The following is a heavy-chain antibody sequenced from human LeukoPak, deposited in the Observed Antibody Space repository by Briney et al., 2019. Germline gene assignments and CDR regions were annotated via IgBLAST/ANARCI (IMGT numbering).Heavy chain of an antibody. V-gene: IGHV4-38-2*02. CDR1: GYSISSGYY. Sequence: SETLSLTCTVSGYSISSGYYWGWIRQPPGKGLEWIGSIYHSGSTYYNPSLKSRVTISVDTSKNQFSLKLSSVTAADTAVYYCARGRTVTTFWGQGTLVTVSS. CDR2: IYHSGST. CDR3: ARGRTVTTF. J-gene: IGHJ4*02. D-gene: IGHD4-17*01.